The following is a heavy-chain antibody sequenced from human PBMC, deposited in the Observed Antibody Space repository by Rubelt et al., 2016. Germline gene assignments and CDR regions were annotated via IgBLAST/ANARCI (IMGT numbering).Heavy chain of an antibody. CDR1: GGSFSGYY. Sequence: QVQLQQWGAGLLKPSETLSLTCAVYGGSFSGYYWSWIRQPPGKGLERIGEINHSGSTNYNPSLKSRVTISVDTSKNQFSLKLSFVTAADTAVYYCARGANGSGSDGHWFDPWGQGTLVTVSS. V-gene: IGHV4-34*01. D-gene: IGHD3-10*01. CDR3: ARGANGSGSDGHWFDP. CDR2: INHSGST. J-gene: IGHJ5*02.